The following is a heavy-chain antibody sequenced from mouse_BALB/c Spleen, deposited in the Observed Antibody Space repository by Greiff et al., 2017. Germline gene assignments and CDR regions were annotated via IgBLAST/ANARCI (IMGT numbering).Heavy chain of an antibody. D-gene: IGHD2-14*01. J-gene: IGHJ1*01. CDR1: GFTFSSYG. Sequence: EVKLVESGGGLVQPGGSLKLSCAASGFTFSSYGMSWVRQTPDKRLELVATINSNGGSTYYPDSVKGRFTISRDNAKNTLYLQMSSLKSEDTAMYYCARDEVRGYFDVWGAGTTVTVSS. V-gene: IGHV5-6-3*01. CDR2: INSNGGST. CDR3: ARDEVRGYFDV.